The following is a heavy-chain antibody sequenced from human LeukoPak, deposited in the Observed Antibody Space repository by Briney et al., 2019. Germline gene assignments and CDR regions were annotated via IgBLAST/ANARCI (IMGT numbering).Heavy chain of an antibody. V-gene: IGHV3-74*01. Sequence: GSLRLSCAASGFGFSRYWMHWVRQAPGTGLKWVSRIYRDGSTTDYADSVKGRFTISRDNAKNTLHLQMNSLRAEDTAVYYCARGARGSGTASDYWGQGTLVTVSS. J-gene: IGHJ4*02. CDR3: ARGARGSGTASDY. CDR1: GFGFSRYW. D-gene: IGHD3-10*01. CDR2: IYRDGSTT.